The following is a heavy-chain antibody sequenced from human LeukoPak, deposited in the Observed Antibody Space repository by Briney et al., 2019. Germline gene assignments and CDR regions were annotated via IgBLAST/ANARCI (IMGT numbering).Heavy chain of an antibody. J-gene: IGHJ3*02. CDR3: ARDWEYSYGPVSGAFDI. V-gene: IGHV3-48*03. Sequence: GGSLRLSCAASGFTFSSYEMNWVRRAPGKGLEWVSYISSSGSTIYYADSVKGRFTISRDNAKNSLYLQMNSLRAEDTAVYYCARDWEYSYGPVSGAFDIWGQGTMVTVSS. CDR2: ISSSGSTI. CDR1: GFTFSSYE. D-gene: IGHD5-18*01.